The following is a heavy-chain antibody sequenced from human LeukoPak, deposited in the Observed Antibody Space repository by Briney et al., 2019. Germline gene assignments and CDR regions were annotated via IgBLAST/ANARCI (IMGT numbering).Heavy chain of an antibody. D-gene: IGHD4-17*01. Sequence: GRSLRLSCAASGFTFDDYAMHWVRQAPGKGLEWVSGISWNSGSIGYADSVKGRFTISRDNSKNTLYLQMNSLRAEDTAVYYCAGDYGEYYYGMDVWGQGTSVTVSS. CDR3: AGDYGEYYYGMDV. J-gene: IGHJ6*02. CDR2: ISWNSGSI. V-gene: IGHV3-9*01. CDR1: GFTFDDYA.